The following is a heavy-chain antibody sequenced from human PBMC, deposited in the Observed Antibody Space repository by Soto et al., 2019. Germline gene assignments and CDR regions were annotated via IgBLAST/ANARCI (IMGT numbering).Heavy chain of an antibody. Sequence: ASVKVSCKASGYTFTNFGISWVRQAPGQGLEWVGWISGYNANTKYAQKFQGRVTMTTDTSTTTAYMALRSLRSDDTAVYYCARTRPMVNLPTPEDSWGKGNLGTVSS. CDR2: ISGYNANT. D-gene: IGHD5-18*01. V-gene: IGHV1-18*01. CDR1: GYTFTNFG. CDR3: ARTRPMVNLPTPEDS. J-gene: IGHJ5*02.